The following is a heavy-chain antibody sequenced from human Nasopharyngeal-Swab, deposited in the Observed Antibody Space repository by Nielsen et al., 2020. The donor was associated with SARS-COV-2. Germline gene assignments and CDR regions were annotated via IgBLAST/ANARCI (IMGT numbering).Heavy chain of an antibody. CDR3: ARDQWPRYDILTGWNGMDV. Sequence: GESLKTPFTATGCTFSSYGIHWVRQAPGQGLECVATMSYEGRIKYYGHPVEGRFTISRDKSKNTLYLEMNRLTPEDTATYSCARDQWPRYDILTGWNGMDVWGQGTTVIVSS. CDR1: GCTFSSYG. V-gene: IGHV3-30*03. D-gene: IGHD3-9*01. J-gene: IGHJ6*02. CDR2: MSYEGRIK.